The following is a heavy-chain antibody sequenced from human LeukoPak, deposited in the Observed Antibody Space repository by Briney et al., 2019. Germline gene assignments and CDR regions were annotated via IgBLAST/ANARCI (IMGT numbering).Heavy chain of an antibody. D-gene: IGHD3-22*01. CDR2: IYYSGST. V-gene: IGHV4-59*01. Sequence: PSETLSLTCTVSGGSISSYYWSWIRQPPGKGLEWIGYIYYSGSTNYNPSLKSRVTISVDTSKNQFSLKLSSVTAADTAVYYCASINYYDSGGYHRDDAFDIWGQGTMVTVSS. CDR3: ASINYYDSGGYHRDDAFDI. CDR1: GGSISSYY. J-gene: IGHJ3*02.